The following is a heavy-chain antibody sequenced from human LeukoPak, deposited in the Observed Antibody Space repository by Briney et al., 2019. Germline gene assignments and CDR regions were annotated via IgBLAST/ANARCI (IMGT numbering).Heavy chain of an antibody. V-gene: IGHV3-53*04. Sequence: GGSLRLSCAASRFAVSSNFMSWVRQAPGKGLEWVSTIYSDGTTYYADSVKGRFTISRHNSKNTLYLQMNSLRAEDTAVYYCASAGYASWFDPWDQGTLVTVSS. CDR1: RFAVSSNF. CDR2: IYSDGTT. J-gene: IGHJ5*02. CDR3: ASAGYASWFDP. D-gene: IGHD3-16*01.